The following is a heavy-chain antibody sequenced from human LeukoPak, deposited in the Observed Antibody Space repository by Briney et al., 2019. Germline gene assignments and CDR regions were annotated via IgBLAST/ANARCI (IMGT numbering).Heavy chain of an antibody. V-gene: IGHV4-39*01. CDR2: IYSSGST. CDR3: ARHVSNSSSDRFDY. D-gene: IGHD6-6*01. J-gene: IGHJ4*02. Sequence: SETLSLTCSVSCGSISSGGYYWGWLRQPPGKGLEWIGTIYSSGSTYYNPSLKSRVTTSVDTSNNQFSLRLSSVTAADTAVYYCARHVSNSSSDRFDYWGQGTLVIVSS. CDR1: CGSISSGGYY.